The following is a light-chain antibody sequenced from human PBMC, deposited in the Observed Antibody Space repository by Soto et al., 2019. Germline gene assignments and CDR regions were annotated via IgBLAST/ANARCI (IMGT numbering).Light chain of an antibody. CDR1: QSISTW. CDR2: KAS. V-gene: IGKV1-5*03. CDR3: QQYKSYSPT. Sequence: DIQMTQSPSTLSASVGDRVTITCRASQSISTWLAWYQQEPGKAPKLLIHKASSLQSGVPSRFSGSGSGTDFTLTISSLHPDDFATYYCQQYKSYSPTFGQGTKV. J-gene: IGKJ1*01.